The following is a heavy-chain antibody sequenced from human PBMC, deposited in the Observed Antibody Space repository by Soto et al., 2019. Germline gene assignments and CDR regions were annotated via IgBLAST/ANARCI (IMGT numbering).Heavy chain of an antibody. CDR3: ARDNLAFKGAFDL. D-gene: IGHD3-16*01. Sequence: PGGSLRLSCAASGFIFSGFQLNLVRQAPGRGLEWLSSITGTSAFTHYAGSIEGRFTISRDNPNNLLFLQMDNLRPEETAVYYCARDNLAFKGAFDLWGQGTLVTVSS. CDR1: GFIFSGFQ. V-gene: IGHV3-21*01. J-gene: IGHJ4*02. CDR2: ITGTSAFT.